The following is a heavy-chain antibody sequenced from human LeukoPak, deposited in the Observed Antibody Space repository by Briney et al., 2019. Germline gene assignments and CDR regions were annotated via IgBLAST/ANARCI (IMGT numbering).Heavy chain of an antibody. D-gene: IGHD5-12*01. Sequence: PSQTLSLTCTVSGGSISSGGYYWSWIRHPPGKALEWIGYMYHSGSTYYNPSLKSRLTMSVDTSKNQFSLKLSSVTAADTAVYYCARVFNQWLRFGGDAFDIWGQGTMVTVSS. CDR1: GGSISSGGYY. V-gene: IGHV4-30-2*01. CDR2: MYHSGST. J-gene: IGHJ3*02. CDR3: ARVFNQWLRFGGDAFDI.